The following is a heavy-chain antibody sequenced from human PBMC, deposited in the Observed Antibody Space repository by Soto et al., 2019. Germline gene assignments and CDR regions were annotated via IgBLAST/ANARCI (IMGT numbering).Heavy chain of an antibody. CDR1: GGSISSGGYS. CDR2: IYHSGST. J-gene: IGHJ4*02. Sequence: PSETLSLTCAVSGGSISSGGYSWSWIRQPPGKGLEWIGYIYHSGSTYYNPSLKSRVTISVDRSKNQFSLKLSSVTAADTAVYYCARGSYFGIDYFDYWGQGTLVTVSS. CDR3: ARGSYFGIDYFDY. D-gene: IGHD3-10*01. V-gene: IGHV4-30-2*01.